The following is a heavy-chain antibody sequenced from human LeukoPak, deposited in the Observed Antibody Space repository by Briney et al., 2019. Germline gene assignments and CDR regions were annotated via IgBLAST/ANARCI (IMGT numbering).Heavy chain of an antibody. CDR3: ARQTGSGLFILP. Sequence: SETLSLTCTVSGVSISSSYSYWGWVRQPPGMGLEWIGSIYYTGNTYYNASLKSQVSISIDTSKNQFSLKLTSVTAADTAVYYCARQTGSGLFILPGGQGTLVTVSS. CDR2: IYYTGNT. CDR1: GVSISSSYSY. J-gene: IGHJ4*02. D-gene: IGHD3/OR15-3a*01. V-gene: IGHV4-39*01.